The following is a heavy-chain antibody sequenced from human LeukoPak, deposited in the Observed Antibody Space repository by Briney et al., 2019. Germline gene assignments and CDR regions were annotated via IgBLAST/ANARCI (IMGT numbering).Heavy chain of an antibody. D-gene: IGHD1-26*01. Sequence: GASVKVSCKASGYTFTSYYMHWVRQAPGQGLEWMGGIIPIFGTANYAQKFQGRVTITADESTSTAYMELSSLRAEDTAVYYCAKDGYHSGSYRLFDYWGQGTLVTVSS. CDR3: AKDGYHSGSYRLFDY. CDR1: GYTFTSYY. CDR2: IIPIFGTA. V-gene: IGHV1-69*13. J-gene: IGHJ4*02.